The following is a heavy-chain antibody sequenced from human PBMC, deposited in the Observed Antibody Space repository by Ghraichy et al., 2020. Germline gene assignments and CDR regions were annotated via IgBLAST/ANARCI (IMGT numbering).Heavy chain of an antibody. J-gene: IGHJ4*02. CDR3: AGGRDYSSRAPSDY. D-gene: IGHD3-10*01. CDR1: GFSVSSNY. V-gene: IGHV3-53*01. Sequence: GGSLRLSCAASGFSVSSNYMNWVRQAPGKGLEWVSVLYTDDTTYYADSVKGRFTISRDRSKNMLFLQMNSLRGEDTAVYFCAGGRDYSSRAPSDYWGQGTLVTVST. CDR2: LYTDDTT.